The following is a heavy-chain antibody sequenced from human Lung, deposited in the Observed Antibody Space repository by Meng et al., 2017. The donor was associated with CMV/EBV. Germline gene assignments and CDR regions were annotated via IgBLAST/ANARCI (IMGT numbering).Heavy chain of an antibody. CDR3: ARDLLGSSSWSYDAFDI. J-gene: IGHJ3*02. CDR2: IYYTGDT. D-gene: IGHD6-13*01. Sequence: SCTVSGGSVSTGGYYWTWIRQPPGKGLEWIGYIYYTGDTHYKSSLRSRLAISLDASRNQVSLKLNSVTAADTAVYYCARDLLGSSSWSYDAFDIWGQGXTVTVSS. CDR1: GGSVSTGGYY. V-gene: IGHV4-61*08.